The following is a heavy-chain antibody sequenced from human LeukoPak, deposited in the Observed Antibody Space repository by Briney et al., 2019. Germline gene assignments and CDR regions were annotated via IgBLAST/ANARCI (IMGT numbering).Heavy chain of an antibody. J-gene: IGHJ4*02. V-gene: IGHV4-59*01. D-gene: IGHD1-26*01. Sequence: PSETLSLTCTVSGGSISSYYWSWIRQPPGKGLEWIGYIYYSGSTNYNPSLKSRVTISVDTSKNQFSLKLSSVTAADTAVYYCARDLIGGVGADWGQGTLVTVSS. CDR1: GGSISSYY. CDR2: IYYSGST. CDR3: ARDLIGGVGAD.